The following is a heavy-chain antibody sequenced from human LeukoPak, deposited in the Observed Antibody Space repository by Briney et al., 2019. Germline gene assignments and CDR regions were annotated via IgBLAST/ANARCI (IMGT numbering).Heavy chain of an antibody. CDR2: INPNSGGT. D-gene: IGHD3-3*01. CDR3: ARARSVYDFWSYYYYMDV. CDR1: GYTFTGYY. J-gene: IGHJ6*03. V-gene: IGHV1-2*02. Sequence: GASVKVSCKASGYTFTGYYMHWVRQAPGQGLEWMGWINPNSGGTNYAQKFQGRVTMTGDTSISTAYMELSRLRSDDTAVYYCARARSVYDFWSYYYYMDVWGKGTTVTVSS.